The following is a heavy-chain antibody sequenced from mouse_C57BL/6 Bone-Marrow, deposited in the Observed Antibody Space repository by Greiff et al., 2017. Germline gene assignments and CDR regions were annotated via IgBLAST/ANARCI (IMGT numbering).Heavy chain of an antibody. CDR1: GYTFTDYE. CDR3: RSYYGKGYAMDY. J-gene: IGHJ4*01. V-gene: IGHV1-15*01. CDR2: IDPETGGT. D-gene: IGHD2-10*01. Sequence: QVQLQQSGAELVRPGASVTLSCTASGYTFTDYEMHWVKQTPVHGLEWIGAIDPETGGTAYNQKFKGKAILTADKSSSTAYLELRSLTSEDSAVFSGRSYYGKGYAMDYWGQGTSVTVSS.